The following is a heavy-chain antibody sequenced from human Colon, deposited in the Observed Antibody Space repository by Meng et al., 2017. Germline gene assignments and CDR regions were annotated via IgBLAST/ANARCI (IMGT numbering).Heavy chain of an antibody. CDR2: ISNNGGST. CDR3: VRARDGYTNLDY. V-gene: IGHV3-64*01. D-gene: IGHD5-24*01. Sequence: GESLKISCAASGFIFSSYGMNWVRQAPGKGLEYVSGISNNGGSTYYAKSVKGRFTISRDNSKNTLYLQMGSLRAEDTAVFYCVRARDGYTNLDYWGQGSLVTVSS. CDR1: GFIFSSYG. J-gene: IGHJ4*02.